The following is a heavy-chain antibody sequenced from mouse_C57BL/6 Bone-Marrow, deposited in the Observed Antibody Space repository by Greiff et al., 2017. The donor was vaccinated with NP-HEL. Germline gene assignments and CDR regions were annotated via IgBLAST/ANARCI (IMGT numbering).Heavy chain of an antibody. CDR1: GFNIKDDY. J-gene: IGHJ2*01. CDR3: TTALVDYYGSSYRFDY. CDR2: IDPENGDT. Sequence: DVKLQESGAELVRPGASVKLSCTASGFNIKDDYMHWVKQRPEQGLEWIGWIDPENGDTEYASKFQGKATITADTSSNTAYLQLSSLTSEDTAVYYCTTALVDYYGSSYRFDYWGQGTTLTVSS. V-gene: IGHV14-4*01. D-gene: IGHD1-1*01.